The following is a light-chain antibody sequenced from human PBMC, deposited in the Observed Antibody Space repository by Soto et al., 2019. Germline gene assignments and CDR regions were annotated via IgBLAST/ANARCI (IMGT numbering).Light chain of an antibody. CDR3: QQYYSIPWT. J-gene: IGKJ1*01. V-gene: IGKV4-1*01. Sequence: DIVMTQSPDSLAVSLGERATINCRSSQSVLYSSTNNNHLAWYQQKPGQPPKLLIYWASTRESGVPDRFSGSGYGTDFTLTISSLQAEDLAVYYCQQYYSIPWTFGQGTRVEI. CDR2: WAS. CDR1: QSVLYSSTNNNH.